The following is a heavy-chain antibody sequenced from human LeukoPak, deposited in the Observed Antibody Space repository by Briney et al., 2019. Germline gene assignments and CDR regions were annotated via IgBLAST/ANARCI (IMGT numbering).Heavy chain of an antibody. CDR3: ARYYCGGACYCFSD. CDR1: GGSISSRNYY. CDR2: IYYSGGT. V-gene: IGHV4-39*01. J-gene: IGHJ4*02. Sequence: PSETLSLTCSVSGGSISSRNYYWGWIRQPPGKKLEWIGSIYYSGGTYYNPSLRGRVTISVDTSKNQFSLKLNSVTAADTAVYYCARYYCGGACYCFSDWGQGTLVTVSS. D-gene: IGHD2-21*02.